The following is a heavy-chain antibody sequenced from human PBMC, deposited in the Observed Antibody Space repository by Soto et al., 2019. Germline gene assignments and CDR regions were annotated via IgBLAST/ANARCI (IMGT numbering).Heavy chain of an antibody. CDR2: AVASGSRT. V-gene: IGHV3-23*01. CDR1: GFTSGSYA. CDR3: ARTYYYDSTGYYRTFDY. Sequence: VGSLRLSCAASGFTSGSYAMSWVRLAPGKRLECVSVAVASGSRTFCADSVRGRFTISRDNVENTLYLQMNSLRVADTALYFCARTYYYDSTGYYRTFDYWRQGTLVTVSS. D-gene: IGHD3-22*01. J-gene: IGHJ4*02.